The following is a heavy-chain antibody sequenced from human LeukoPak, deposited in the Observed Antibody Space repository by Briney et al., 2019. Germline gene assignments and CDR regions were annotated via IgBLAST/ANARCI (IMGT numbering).Heavy chain of an antibody. V-gene: IGHV3-66*01. CDR3: ARNYYESSAYYYFDY. J-gene: IGHJ4*02. D-gene: IGHD3-22*01. CDR2: IYSGGDT. CDR1: GFTVSSSY. Sequence: GGSLRLSCAASGFTVSSSYMNWVRQAPGKGLEWVSLIYSGGDTYYADSVKGRFTISRDNSKNTLYLQMNSLRAEDTAVYYCARNYYESSAYYYFDYWGQGTLVTVA.